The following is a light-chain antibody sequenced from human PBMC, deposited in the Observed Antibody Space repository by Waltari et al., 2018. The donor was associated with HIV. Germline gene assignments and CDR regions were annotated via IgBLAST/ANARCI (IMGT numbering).Light chain of an antibody. Sequence: SYVLSQPPSVSVAPGKTASVTCGGDNIGAKSVHWYQQRPGQAPLLIIFYNSDRPSGISERFSGSNSVGAATLTITRVEAVDEADYYCQVWDPLSDHPVFGTGTKVTVL. CDR1: NIGAKS. J-gene: IGLJ1*01. CDR3: QVWDPLSDHPV. V-gene: IGLV3-21*04. CDR2: YNS.